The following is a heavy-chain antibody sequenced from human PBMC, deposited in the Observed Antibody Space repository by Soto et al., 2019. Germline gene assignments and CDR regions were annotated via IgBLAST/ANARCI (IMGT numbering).Heavy chain of an antibody. D-gene: IGHD2-2*01. V-gene: IGHV1-2*02. CDR3: ARSTATAVYWFAP. CDR1: GYTFTGYY. CDR2: INPNSGGT. Sequence: QVQLVQSGAEGKKPGASVKVSCKASGYTFTGYYMHWVRQAPGQGLEWMGWINPNSGGTNYAQKFQGGVTMTRDTSISTAYMELSRLRSDDTAVYYCARSTATAVYWFAPWGQGTLVTVSS. J-gene: IGHJ5*02.